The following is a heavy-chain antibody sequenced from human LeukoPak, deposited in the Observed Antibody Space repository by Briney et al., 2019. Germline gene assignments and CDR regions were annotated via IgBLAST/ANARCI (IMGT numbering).Heavy chain of an antibody. D-gene: IGHD3-16*01. CDR3: VRDTFSPDAFDI. CDR2: ISTSSSYI. Sequence: PGGSLRLSCAASGLTFSRYAMSWVRQAPGKGLEWVSSISTSSSYIYSADSVKGRFTISRDDAKNSLYLQMNSLRVEDTAVYYCVRDTFSPDAFDIWGQGTMVTVSS. J-gene: IGHJ3*02. V-gene: IGHV3-21*01. CDR1: GLTFSRYA.